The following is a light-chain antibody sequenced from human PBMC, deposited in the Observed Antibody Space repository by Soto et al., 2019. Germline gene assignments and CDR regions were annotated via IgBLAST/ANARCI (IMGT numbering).Light chain of an antibody. CDR1: QSISSW. CDR2: RAS. CDR3: QQYNSYSPRLT. V-gene: IGKV1-5*03. Sequence: DIQMTQSPSTLSASVGDRVTITCRASQSISSWLAWYQQKPGKAPKLLIYRASSLESGVPSRFSGGGSGTEFTLTISSLQPADFANYYCQQYNSYSPRLTFGGGTMVEIK. J-gene: IGKJ4*01.